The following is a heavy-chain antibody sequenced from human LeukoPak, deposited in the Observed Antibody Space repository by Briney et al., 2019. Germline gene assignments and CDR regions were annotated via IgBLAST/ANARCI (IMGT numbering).Heavy chain of an antibody. V-gene: IGHV3-21*01. D-gene: IGHD3-3*01. CDR2: ISSSSSYI. CDR1: GFTFSSYS. CDR3: ARDQGRDDFWSGYYYYYYGMDV. Sequence: GGSLRLSCAASGFTFSSYSMNWVGQAPGKGLEWVSSISSSSSYIYYADSVKGRFTISRDNAKNSLYLQMNSLRAEDTAVYYCARDQGRDDFWSGYYYYYYGMDVWGQGTTVTVSS. J-gene: IGHJ6*02.